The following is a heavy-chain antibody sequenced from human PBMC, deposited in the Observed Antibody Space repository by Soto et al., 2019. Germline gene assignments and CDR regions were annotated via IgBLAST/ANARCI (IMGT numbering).Heavy chain of an antibody. CDR2: ISSSSAYI. CDR3: ARDRDYGDYGLLL. Sequence: EVQLVESGGGLVKPGGSLRLSCAASGFTFSTYSMNWVRQAPGKGLEWVSSISSSSAYIYYADSVKGRFTISRDNAKNSLFLHMDSLRAEDTAVYCCARDRDYGDYGLLLGGQGTLVTVSS. V-gene: IGHV3-21*01. J-gene: IGHJ4*02. D-gene: IGHD4-17*01. CDR1: GFTFSTYS.